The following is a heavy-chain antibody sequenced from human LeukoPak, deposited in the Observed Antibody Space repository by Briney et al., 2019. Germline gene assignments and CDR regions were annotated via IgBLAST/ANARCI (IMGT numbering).Heavy chain of an antibody. CDR3: ARPSFTSGSYFDY. CDR2: IKHDGSDK. Sequence: GGSLRLSCAASGFTFSSYWMSWVRQAPGKGLEWVATIKHDGSDKKYVDSVKGRFTIFRDNAKNSLYLQMNSLSGDDTAVYFCARPSFTSGSYFDYWGQGNLVTVSS. J-gene: IGHJ4*02. V-gene: IGHV3-7*01. CDR1: GFTFSSYW. D-gene: IGHD3-22*01.